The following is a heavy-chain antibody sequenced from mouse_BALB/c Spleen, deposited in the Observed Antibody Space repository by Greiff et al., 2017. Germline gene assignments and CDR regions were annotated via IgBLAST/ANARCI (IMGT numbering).Heavy chain of an antibody. CDR1: GFSLTSYG. V-gene: IGHV2-9*02. CDR3: ARDHDAMDY. Sequence: QVQLKQSGPGLVAPSQSLSITCTVSGFSLTSYGVHWVRQPPGKGLEWLGVIWAGGSTNYNSALMSRLSISKDNSKSQVFLKMNSLQTDDTAMYYCARDHDAMDYWGQGTSVTVSS. CDR2: IWAGGST. J-gene: IGHJ4*01.